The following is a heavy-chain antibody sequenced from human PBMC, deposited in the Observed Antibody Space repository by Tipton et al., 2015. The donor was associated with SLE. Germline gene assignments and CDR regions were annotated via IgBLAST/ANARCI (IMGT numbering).Heavy chain of an antibody. Sequence: VQLVQSGADMKKPGESLKISCKGSGYSFTSYWIAWVRQMPGKGLEWMGIIYYSGSTYCNPSLKSRVTISVDTSKNQFSLNLSSVTVADTAVYYSARGPYYDFWSGNRWTEYFQHWGQGTLVTVSS. CDR3: ARGPYYDFWSGNRWTEYFQH. D-gene: IGHD3-3*01. CDR1: GYSFTSYW. J-gene: IGHJ1*01. V-gene: IGHV5-51*03. CDR2: IYYSGST.